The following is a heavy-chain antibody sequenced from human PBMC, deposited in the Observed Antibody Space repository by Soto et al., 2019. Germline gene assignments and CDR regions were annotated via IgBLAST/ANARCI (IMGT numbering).Heavy chain of an antibody. D-gene: IGHD3-3*01. Sequence: QVQLVESGGGVVQPGRSLRLSCAASGFAFSSYAMHWVRQAPGKGLEWVAVISYDGSNKYYADSVKGRFTISRDNSKNPLYLQMNSLRAEDTAVYYCARAARYYDFWSGYYDYWGQGTLVTVSS. CDR2: ISYDGSNK. V-gene: IGHV3-30-3*01. CDR1: GFAFSSYA. CDR3: ARAARYYDFWSGYYDY. J-gene: IGHJ4*02.